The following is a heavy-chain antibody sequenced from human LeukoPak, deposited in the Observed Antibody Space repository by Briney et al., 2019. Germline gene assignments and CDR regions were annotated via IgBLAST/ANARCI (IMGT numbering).Heavy chain of an antibody. J-gene: IGHJ4*02. CDR3: ARGGYSYGYYYFDY. CDR1: GYTFTGYY. Sequence: ASVKLSCKASGYTFTGYYMHWVRQAPGQGLEWMGWINPNSGGTNCAQKFQGRVTMTRDTSISTAYMELSRLRSDDTAVYYCARGGYSYGYYYFDYWGQGTLVTVSS. V-gene: IGHV1-2*02. CDR2: INPNSGGT. D-gene: IGHD5-18*01.